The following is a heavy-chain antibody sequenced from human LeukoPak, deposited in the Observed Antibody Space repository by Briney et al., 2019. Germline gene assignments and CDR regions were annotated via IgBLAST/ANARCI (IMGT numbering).Heavy chain of an antibody. CDR1: GYTFTSYG. D-gene: IGHD2-2*01. J-gene: IGHJ6*03. V-gene: IGHV1-18*01. CDR2: ISAYNGNT. Sequence: ASVKVSCKASGYTFTSYGISWVRQAPGQGLEWMGWISAYNGNTNYAQKLQGRVAMTTDTSTSTAYMELRSLRSDDTAVYYCARGYCSSTSCYYYCYMDVWGKGTTVTVSS. CDR3: ARGYCSSTSCYYYCYMDV.